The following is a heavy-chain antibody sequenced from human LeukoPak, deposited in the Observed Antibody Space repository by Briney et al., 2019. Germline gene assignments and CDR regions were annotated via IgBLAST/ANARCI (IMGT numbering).Heavy chain of an antibody. CDR1: GFTFNNYI. CDR3: ARLTYNYGTGSGFDF. Sequence: GGSLRLSCAASGFTFNNYIMNWVRQAPGKGLEWVSSISSSSDYIYYADSVKGRFTISRDNAKNSLYLQMNSLRAEDTAVYYCARLTYNYGTGSGFDFWGQGTLVTVSS. V-gene: IGHV3-21*01. CDR2: ISSSSDYI. D-gene: IGHD5-18*01. J-gene: IGHJ4*02.